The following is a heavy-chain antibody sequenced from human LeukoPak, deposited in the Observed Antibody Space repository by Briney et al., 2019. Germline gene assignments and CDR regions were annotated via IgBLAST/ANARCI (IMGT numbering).Heavy chain of an antibody. Sequence: PGGSLRLSCAASGFTFSSYSMNWVRQAPGKGLEWVSSISSSSSYIYCADSVKGRFTISRDNAKNSLYLQMNSLRAEDTAVYYCARDDAVAGLSFDYWGQGTLVTVSS. CDR1: GFTFSSYS. CDR3: ARDDAVAGLSFDY. V-gene: IGHV3-21*01. CDR2: ISSSSSYI. D-gene: IGHD6-19*01. J-gene: IGHJ4*02.